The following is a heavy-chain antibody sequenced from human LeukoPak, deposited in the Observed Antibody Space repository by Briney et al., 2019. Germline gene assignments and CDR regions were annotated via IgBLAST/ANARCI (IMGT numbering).Heavy chain of an antibody. Sequence: SETLSLTCTVSGGSVSSSGYYWGWIRQPPGKGLEWLGSMYYSGCTYYNPSLKSRVTISVDTSKNQCSLKLSSVTAADTAVYYCARVPRGSSWAFDYWGQGTLVTVSS. D-gene: IGHD6-13*01. CDR1: GGSVSSSGYY. CDR2: MYYSGCT. CDR3: ARVPRGSSWAFDY. J-gene: IGHJ4*02. V-gene: IGHV4-39*07.